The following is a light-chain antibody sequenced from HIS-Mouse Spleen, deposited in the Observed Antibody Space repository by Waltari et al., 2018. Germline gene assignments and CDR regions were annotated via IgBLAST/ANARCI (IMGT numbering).Light chain of an antibody. CDR2: EDS. CDR3: YSTDSSGNHRV. V-gene: IGLV3-10*01. Sequence: SYELTQPPSVSVSPGQTARITRSGDAVPKKYAFWYQQKSGQAPVLVIYEDSKRPSGSPERFSGSSSGTMATLTISGAQVEDETDYYCYSTDSSGNHRVFGGGTKLTVL. J-gene: IGLJ2*01. CDR1: AVPKKY.